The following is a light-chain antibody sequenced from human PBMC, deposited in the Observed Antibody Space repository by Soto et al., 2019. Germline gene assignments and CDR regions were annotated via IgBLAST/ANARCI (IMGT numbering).Light chain of an antibody. J-gene: IGKJ4*01. CDR2: GAS. CDR1: QSVSSN. CDR3: QQYNNWPPFT. V-gene: IGKV3-15*01. Sequence: EIGLTQSPVALSLSTGERATLYCSASQSVSSNLAWYQQKPGQAPRLLIYGASTRATGIPARFSGSGSGTEFTLTISSLQSEDFAVYYCQQYNNWPPFTFGGGTKVDI.